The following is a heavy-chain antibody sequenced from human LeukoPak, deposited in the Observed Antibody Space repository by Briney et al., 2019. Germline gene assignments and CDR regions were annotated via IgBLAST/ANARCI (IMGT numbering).Heavy chain of an antibody. J-gene: IGHJ6*02. CDR3: AREGTMVRGVQYYYYGMDV. CDR2: HSGSS. V-gene: IGHV4-30-2*04. D-gene: IGHD3-10*01. Sequence: HSGSSYYNPSLKSRVTISVDTSKNQFSLKLSSVTAADTAVYYCAREGTMVRGVQYYYYGMDVWGQGTTVTVSS.